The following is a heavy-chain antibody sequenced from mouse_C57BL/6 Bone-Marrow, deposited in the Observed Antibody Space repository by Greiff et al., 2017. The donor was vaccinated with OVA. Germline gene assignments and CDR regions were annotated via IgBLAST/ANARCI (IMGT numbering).Heavy chain of an antibody. D-gene: IGHD4-1*01. V-gene: IGHV1-64*01. J-gene: IGHJ3*01. CDR1: GYTFTSYW. CDR3: ARFERTGFAY. CDR2: IHPNSGST. Sequence: QVQLQQPGAELVKPGASVKLSCKASGYTFTSYWMHWVKQRPGQGLEWIGMIHPNSGSTNYNEKFKSKATLTVDKSSSTAYMQLSSLTSEDSAVYYCARFERTGFAYWGQGTLVTVSA.